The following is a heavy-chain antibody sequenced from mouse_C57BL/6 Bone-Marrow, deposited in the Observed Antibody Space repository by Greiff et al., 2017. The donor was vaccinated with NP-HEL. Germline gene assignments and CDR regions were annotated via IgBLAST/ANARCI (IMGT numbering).Heavy chain of an antibody. CDR1: GFSLTSYA. Sequence: VKLVESGPGLVAPSQSLSITCTVSGFSLTSYAISWVRQPPGKGLEWLGVIWTGGGTNYNSALKSRLSISKDNSKSQVFLKMNSLQTDDTARYYCARSPITTVVAPSYWYFDVWGTGTTVTVSS. J-gene: IGHJ1*03. CDR3: ARSPITTVVAPSYWYFDV. CDR2: IWTGGGT. V-gene: IGHV2-9-1*01. D-gene: IGHD1-1*01.